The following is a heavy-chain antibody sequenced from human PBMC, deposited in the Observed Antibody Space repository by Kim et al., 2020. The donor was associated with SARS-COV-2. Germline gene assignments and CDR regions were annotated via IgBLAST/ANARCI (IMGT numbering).Heavy chain of an antibody. CDR1: GFTFSSYA. CDR2: ISGSGGST. Sequence: GGSLRLSCAASGFTFSSYAMSWVRQATGKGLEWVSAISGSGGSTYYADSVKGRFTISRDNSKNTLYLQMNSLRAEDTAVYYCAKVVWFGNYFEYWGQGALVTVSS. J-gene: IGHJ4*02. V-gene: IGHV3-23*01. D-gene: IGHD3-10*01. CDR3: AKVVWFGNYFEY.